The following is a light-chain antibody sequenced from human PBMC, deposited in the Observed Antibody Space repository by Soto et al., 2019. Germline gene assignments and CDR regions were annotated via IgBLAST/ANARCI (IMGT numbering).Light chain of an antibody. V-gene: IGKV1-12*01. J-gene: IGKJ5*01. CDR3: QQTDGFPLT. Sequence: DIQMTQSPSSVPASVGDRVTITCRASQGISTRLDWYQQKPGKAPKLLIYAASNLQSGVPSRFSGSGSGTDFTLTISSLQPEDFATYYCQQTDGFPLTFGQGTRLEIK. CDR1: QGISTR. CDR2: AAS.